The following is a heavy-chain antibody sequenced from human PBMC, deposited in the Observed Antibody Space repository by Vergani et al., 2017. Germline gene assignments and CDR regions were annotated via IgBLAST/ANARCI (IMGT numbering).Heavy chain of an antibody. CDR2: IYQSGTT. J-gene: IGHJ4*02. Sequence: QVQLQESGPGLVAPSETLSLNCSVSHFYISYGYYWGWIRQPPGKGLEWIGSIYQSGTTYYNPSLKSRVTISVDKSKNQFSLRLRSVTAADTAVYYCARAGYYYDSSGYYPYYFDYWGQGTLVTVSS. CDR1: HFYISYGYY. V-gene: IGHV4-38-2*02. CDR3: ARAGYYYDSSGYYPYYFDY. D-gene: IGHD3-22*01.